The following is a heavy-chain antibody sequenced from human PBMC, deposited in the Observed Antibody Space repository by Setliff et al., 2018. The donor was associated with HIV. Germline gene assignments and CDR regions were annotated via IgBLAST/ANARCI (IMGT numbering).Heavy chain of an antibody. CDR1: GGSFSAYH. D-gene: IGHD3-3*01. CDR3: ARGRDYTGSWFRPFYLDF. J-gene: IGHJ4*01. V-gene: IGHV4-34*01. CDR2: INHSGST. Sequence: SETLSLTCAVYGGSFSAYHWSWIRQTPGEGLEWLGEINHSGSTAYNLALESRVSMSIDTSKNQFSLKLTSVTAADTAIYYCARGRDYTGSWFRPFYLDFWGHGNLVTVSS.